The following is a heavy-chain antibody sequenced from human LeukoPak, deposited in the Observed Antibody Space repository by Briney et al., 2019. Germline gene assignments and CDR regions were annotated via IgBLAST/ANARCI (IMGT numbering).Heavy chain of an antibody. D-gene: IGHD1-26*01. Sequence: KAGGSLRLSCAVSGFTFSSYSMNWVRQAPGKGLEWVSSISSSSSYIYYADSLKGRFTISRDNAKNSLYLQMNSLRAEDTAVYYCARDLGSYYEGNDYWGQGTLVTVSS. CDR2: ISSSSSYI. CDR1: GFTFSSYS. V-gene: IGHV3-21*01. CDR3: ARDLGSYYEGNDY. J-gene: IGHJ4*02.